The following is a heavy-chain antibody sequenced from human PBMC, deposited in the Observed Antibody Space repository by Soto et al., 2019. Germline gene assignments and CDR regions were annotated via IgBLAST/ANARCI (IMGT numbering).Heavy chain of an antibody. CDR2: INRSGTT. D-gene: IGHD6-25*01. V-gene: IGHV4-34*01. Sequence: QVQLQQWGAGLLKPSETLSLTCAVNGGSLSDYFWTWIRQPPGKGLEWIGEINRSGTTNYNPSLKSRVTMSLDTSNNQCPLKMSSVTAADTAVYFCAKGDTAARMASWGQGTVVTVSS. CDR3: AKGDTAARMAS. J-gene: IGHJ5*02. CDR1: GGSLSDYF.